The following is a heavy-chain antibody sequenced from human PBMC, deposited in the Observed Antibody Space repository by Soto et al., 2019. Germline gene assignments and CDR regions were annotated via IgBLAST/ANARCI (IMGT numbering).Heavy chain of an antibody. J-gene: IGHJ4*02. Sequence: GGSTYYADSVKGRFTISRDNSKNTLYLQMNSLRAEDTAVYYCAKYEYYYDSSGYYDFEDYWGQGTLVTVSS. CDR2: GGST. V-gene: IGHV3-23*01. D-gene: IGHD3-22*01. CDR3: AKYEYYYDSSGYYDFEDY.